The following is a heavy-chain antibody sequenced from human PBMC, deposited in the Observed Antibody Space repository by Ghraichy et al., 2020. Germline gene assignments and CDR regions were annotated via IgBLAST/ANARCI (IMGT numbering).Heavy chain of an antibody. Sequence: GGSLRLSCAASGFTFSDYYMSWIRQAPGKGLEWVSYISSSGSTIYYADSVKGRFTISRDNAKNSLYLQMNSLRAEDTAVYYCARDAPYYDFWSGYYQRNYYYYYGMDVWGQGTTVTVSS. V-gene: IGHV3-11*01. D-gene: IGHD3-3*01. CDR1: GFTFSDYY. CDR3: ARDAPYYDFWSGYYQRNYYYYYGMDV. J-gene: IGHJ6*02. CDR2: ISSSGSTI.